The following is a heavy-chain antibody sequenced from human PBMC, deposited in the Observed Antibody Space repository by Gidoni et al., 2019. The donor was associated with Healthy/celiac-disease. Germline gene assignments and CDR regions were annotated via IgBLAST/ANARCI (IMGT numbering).Heavy chain of an antibody. CDR2: ISGDGGST. CDR1: GFPFDDYA. V-gene: IGHV3-43*02. J-gene: IGHJ3*02. D-gene: IGHD6-13*01. CDR3: AKDMPRYSSSWYPDAFDI. Sequence: EVQLVESGGGVVQPGGSLRLSCAASGFPFDDYAMPWVRQAPGKGLEWVSLISGDGGSTYYADSVKGRFTISRDNSKNALYLQMNSLRTEDTALYYCAKDMPRYSSSWYPDAFDIWGQGTMVTVSS.